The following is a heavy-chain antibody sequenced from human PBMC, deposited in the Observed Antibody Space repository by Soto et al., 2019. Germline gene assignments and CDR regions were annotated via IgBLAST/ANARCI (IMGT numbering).Heavy chain of an antibody. CDR2: ISGSNGDR. Sequence: VQLVQSGAEVKESGASVKVSCKASGYTFINYGVAWVRRAPGQGPEWMGWISGSNGDRKYAQNLQNRGSLTTDTSTNTAYMELRSLRPDDTAIYFCGRGGLAVSGTYDYWGQGTLVTVSS. CDR1: GYTFINYG. D-gene: IGHD6-19*01. V-gene: IGHV1-18*01. J-gene: IGHJ4*02. CDR3: GRGGLAVSGTYDY.